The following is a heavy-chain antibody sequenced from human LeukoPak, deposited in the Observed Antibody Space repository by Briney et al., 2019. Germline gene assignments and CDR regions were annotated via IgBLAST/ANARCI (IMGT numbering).Heavy chain of an antibody. CDR2: ICGSGSST. Sequence: GGSLRLSCAASGFTFSSYGMHWVRQAPGKGLEWVAVICGSGSSTYADAVKGRFTISRDNSKNTLYLQMTSLRVEDTAVYFCASAPVVGNAEAFWGQGTLVTVSS. J-gene: IGHJ4*02. CDR3: ASAPVVGNAEAF. D-gene: IGHD1-26*01. V-gene: IGHV3-NL1*01. CDR1: GFTFSSYG.